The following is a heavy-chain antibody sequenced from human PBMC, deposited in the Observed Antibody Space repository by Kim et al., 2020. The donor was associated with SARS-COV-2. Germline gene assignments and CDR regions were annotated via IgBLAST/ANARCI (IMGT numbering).Heavy chain of an antibody. CDR1: GFTFSSYA. V-gene: IGHV3-23*01. D-gene: IGHD6-19*01. Sequence: GGSLRLSCAASGFTFSSYAMSWVRQAPGKGLEWVSAISGSGSSTYYADSVKGRFTISRDNSKNTLYLQMNSLRAEDTAVYYCAKLRIAVAVNQLFDYWGQGTLVTVSS. CDR2: ISGSGSST. J-gene: IGHJ4*02. CDR3: AKLRIAVAVNQLFDY.